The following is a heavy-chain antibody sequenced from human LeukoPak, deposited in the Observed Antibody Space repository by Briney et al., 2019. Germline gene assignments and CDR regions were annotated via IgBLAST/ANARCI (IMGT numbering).Heavy chain of an antibody. CDR3: VRDGYNWVHFDY. V-gene: IGHV3-74*01. Sequence: GGSLRLSCATSGFSFSTYWMHWVRQAPGKGLVWVSRVNSDGTDTTYADSVKGRFTISRDNAKNTLYLQMNSLRAEDTAIYYCVRDGYNWVHFDYWGQGTLVIVSS. CDR1: GFSFSTYW. CDR2: VNSDGTDT. J-gene: IGHJ4*02. D-gene: IGHD5-24*01.